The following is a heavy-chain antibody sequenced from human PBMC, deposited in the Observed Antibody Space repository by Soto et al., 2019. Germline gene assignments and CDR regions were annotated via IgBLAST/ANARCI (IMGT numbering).Heavy chain of an antibody. Sequence: QVQLVQSGAEVKKPGASVKVSCKASGYTFTSYGFSWVRQAPGQGLEWMGWINAYNTYTDYAQNLQGRVTMTTDRSTSTAYMELRSQRSDDTAVYYCARDDSSGPGRFDPWGQGTLVTVSS. CDR2: INAYNTYT. V-gene: IGHV1-18*01. D-gene: IGHD3-22*01. CDR3: ARDDSSGPGRFDP. CDR1: GYTFTSYG. J-gene: IGHJ5*02.